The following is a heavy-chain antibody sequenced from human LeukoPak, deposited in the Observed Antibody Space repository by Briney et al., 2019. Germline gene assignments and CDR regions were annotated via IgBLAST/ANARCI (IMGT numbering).Heavy chain of an antibody. J-gene: IGHJ4*02. CDR2: INPNSGGT. Sequence: ASVKVSCKASGYTFTGYYMHWVRQAPGQGLEWMGWINPNSGGTNYAQKFRGWVTMTRDTSISTAYMELSRLRSDDTAVYYCARAVSGYSSGWLPDYWGQGTLVTVSS. CDR1: GYTFTGYY. D-gene: IGHD6-19*01. CDR3: ARAVSGYSSGWLPDY. V-gene: IGHV1-2*04.